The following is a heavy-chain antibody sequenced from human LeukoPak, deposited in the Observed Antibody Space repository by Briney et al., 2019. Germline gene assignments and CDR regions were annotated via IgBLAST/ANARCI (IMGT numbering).Heavy chain of an antibody. J-gene: IGHJ5*02. CDR3: ARRRHDSRWFDP. Sequence: PGGSLRLSCAASGVPFSSYAMNWVRQAPGKGLEWVSAISGSGASTYYADSVKGRFTISRDNAKNSLYLQMNSLRAEDTAVYYCARRRHDSRWFDPWGQGTLVTVSS. CDR1: GVPFSSYA. D-gene: IGHD3-22*01. CDR2: ISGSGAST. V-gene: IGHV3-21*01.